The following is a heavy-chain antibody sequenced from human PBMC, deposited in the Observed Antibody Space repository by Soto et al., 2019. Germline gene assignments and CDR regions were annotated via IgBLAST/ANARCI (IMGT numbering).Heavy chain of an antibody. J-gene: IGHJ4*02. CDR1: GFTFGNYA. Sequence: GGSLRLSCAASGFTFGNYAMTWVRQAPGKGLECVSRISGSGGGTYYADSMKDRFTISRDNSKNTLFLQMGSLRPEDTAIYYCVKQAHGLDGVAFDYWGQGTQVTVSS. D-gene: IGHD2-15*01. CDR3: VKQAHGLDGVAFDY. CDR2: ISGSGGGT. V-gene: IGHV3-23*01.